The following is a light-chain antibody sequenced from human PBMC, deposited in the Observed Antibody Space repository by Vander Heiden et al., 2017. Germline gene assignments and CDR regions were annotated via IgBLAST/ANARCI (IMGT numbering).Light chain of an antibody. CDR3: SSHTGSTTPV. CDR1: GGDTGTYNS. Sequence: QSALTHPPSVSGSPGHSITISCGGIGGDTGTYNSVSWYQQHPGKAPKLIIFEVSHRPSGVSDRFSASKSVNTASLTISGLQSEDEADYYCSSHTGSTTPVFGGGTKLTVL. J-gene: IGLJ3*02. CDR2: EVS. V-gene: IGLV2-14*01.